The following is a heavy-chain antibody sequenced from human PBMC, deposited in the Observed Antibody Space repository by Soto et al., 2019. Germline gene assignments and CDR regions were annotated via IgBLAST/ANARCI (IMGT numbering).Heavy chain of an antibody. CDR1: GGSISSGGYS. CDR2: IYPSGST. V-gene: IGHV4-30-2*01. CDR3: ARGIAAAGTNWFDP. Sequence: SETLSLTCAVSGGSISSGGYSWSWIRQPPGKGLEWIGYIYPSGSTYYNPSLKSRVTISVDRSKNQFSLKLSSVTAADTAVYYCARGIAAAGTNWFDPWGQGTLVTVSS. J-gene: IGHJ5*02. D-gene: IGHD6-13*01.